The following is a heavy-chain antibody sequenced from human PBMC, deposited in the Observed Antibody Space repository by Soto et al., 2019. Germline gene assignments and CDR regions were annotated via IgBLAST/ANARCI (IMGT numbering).Heavy chain of an antibody. D-gene: IGHD2-15*01. CDR1: GFIFSTYA. CDR2: VSGGGDRT. Sequence: GGSLRLSCAASGFIFSTYAMTWVRQAPGKGLEWVSTVSGGGDRTYYADSVKGRFTISRDNSKKTLYLQMNSLRAEDTAIYYCAKVRVGYTSPSWGYWGQGTLVTVSS. J-gene: IGHJ4*02. CDR3: AKVRVGYTSPSWGY. V-gene: IGHV3-23*01.